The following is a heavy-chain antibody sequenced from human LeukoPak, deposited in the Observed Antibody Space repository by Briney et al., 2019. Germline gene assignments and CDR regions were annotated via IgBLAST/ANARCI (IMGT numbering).Heavy chain of an antibody. V-gene: IGHV3-30*18. CDR2: ISYDGSNK. J-gene: IGHJ6*03. Sequence: GGSLRPSCAASGFTFSSYGMHWVRQAPGKGLEWVAVISYDGSNKYYADSVKGRFTISRDNSKNTLYLQMNSLRAEDTAVYYCAKDGPPFGDLYYYYMDVWGKGTTVTVSS. D-gene: IGHD3-16*01. CDR1: GFTFSSYG. CDR3: AKDGPPFGDLYYYYMDV.